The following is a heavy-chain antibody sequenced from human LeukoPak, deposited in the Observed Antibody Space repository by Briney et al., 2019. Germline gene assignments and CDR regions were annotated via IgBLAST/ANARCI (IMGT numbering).Heavy chain of an antibody. CDR1: GGSISSDY. D-gene: IGHD1-14*01. V-gene: IGHV4-59*01. J-gene: IGHJ4*01. CDR2: IYYIGST. Sequence: SETLSLTCTVSGGSISSDYWSWIRQPPGKGLEWIGCIYYIGSTNYNPSLKSRVTTSVATSKNQFSLELTSLTAADTAVYYCARTTKGMATPDEWGQGTLVTVFS. CDR3: ARTTKGMATPDE.